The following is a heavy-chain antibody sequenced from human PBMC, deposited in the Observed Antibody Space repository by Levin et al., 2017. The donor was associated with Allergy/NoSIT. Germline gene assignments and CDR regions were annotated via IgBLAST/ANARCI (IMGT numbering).Heavy chain of an antibody. CDR1: GFTFSSYA. Sequence: GESLKISCAASGFTFSSYAMSWVRQVPGKGLEWVSAITDSGRTYYADSVKGRFTVSRDNSKNTLFLQMNSLRADDTAVYYCAKEMTRVIPVFDYWGQGTLVTVSS. CDR3: AKEMTRVIPVFDY. D-gene: IGHD4-17*01. CDR2: ITDSGRT. V-gene: IGHV3-23*01. J-gene: IGHJ4*02.